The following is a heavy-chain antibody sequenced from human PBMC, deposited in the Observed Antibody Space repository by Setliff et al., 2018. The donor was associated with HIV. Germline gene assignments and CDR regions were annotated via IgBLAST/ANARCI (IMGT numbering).Heavy chain of an antibody. CDR1: GGSFSGYY. V-gene: IGHV4-34*01. D-gene: IGHD5-18*01. CDR2: INHSGST. CDR3: ARGHTAMVIFGRRYNWFDP. J-gene: IGHJ5*02. Sequence: SETPSLTCAVYGGSFSGYYWSWIRQPPGKGLEWIGEINHSGSTSYNPSLKSRVTISVDTSKNQFSLKLTSVTAADTAVYYCARGHTAMVIFGRRYNWFDPWGQGTLVTVSS.